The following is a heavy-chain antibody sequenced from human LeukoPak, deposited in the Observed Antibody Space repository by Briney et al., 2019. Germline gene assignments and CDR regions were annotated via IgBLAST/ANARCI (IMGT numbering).Heavy chain of an antibody. V-gene: IGHV4-39*01. Sequence: SETLPLTCTVSGGSISSSIYYWDWIRQPPGKGLEWIGSIHYRGNTYYNPSLKSRAPISVDTSKNQFSLKLSSVTAADTAVYYCARRGGELLQTVDYWGQGTLVTVSS. CDR2: IHYRGNT. CDR3: ARRGGELLQTVDY. J-gene: IGHJ4*02. CDR1: GGSISSSIYY. D-gene: IGHD1-26*01.